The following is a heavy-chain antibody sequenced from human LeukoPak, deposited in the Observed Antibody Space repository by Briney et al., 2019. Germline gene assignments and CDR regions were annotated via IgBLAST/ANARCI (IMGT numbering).Heavy chain of an antibody. Sequence: SVKVSCKASGGTFSSYAISWVRQAPGQGLELMGRIIPIFGIANYAQKFQGRVTITADKSTSTAYMELSSLRSEDTAVYYCARAGGYYDFWSGYPHWGQGTLVTVSS. CDR3: ARAGGYYDFWSGYPH. CDR1: GGTFSSYA. D-gene: IGHD3-3*01. CDR2: IIPIFGIA. V-gene: IGHV1-69*04. J-gene: IGHJ4*02.